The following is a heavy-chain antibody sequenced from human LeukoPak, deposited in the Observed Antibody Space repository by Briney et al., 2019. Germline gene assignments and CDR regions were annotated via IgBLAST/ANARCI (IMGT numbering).Heavy chain of an antibody. J-gene: IGHJ5*02. V-gene: IGHV4-34*01. CDR3: ARGGVVVVPAVWFDP. CDR2: INHSGST. CDR1: GGSFSGYY. D-gene: IGHD2-2*01. Sequence: SETLSLTCAVYGGSFSGYYWSWIRQPPGKGLEWIGEINHSGSTTYNPYFKRRVTISVDTSKNQFSLKLSSVTAADTAVYYCARGGVVVVPAVWFDPWGQGTLVTVSS.